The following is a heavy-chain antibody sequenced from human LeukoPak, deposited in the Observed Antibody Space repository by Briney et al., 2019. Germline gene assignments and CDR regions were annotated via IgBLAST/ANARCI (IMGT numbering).Heavy chain of an antibody. CDR1: GYTFTGYY. J-gene: IGHJ4*02. Sequence: GASVKVSCKASGYTFTGYYMHWVRQAPGQGLEWMGWISAYNGNTNYAQKLQGRVTMTTDTSTSTAYMELRSLRSDDTAVYYCARSSLYYYDSSGLDYWGQGTLVTVSS. V-gene: IGHV1-18*04. CDR2: ISAYNGNT. CDR3: ARSSLYYYDSSGLDY. D-gene: IGHD3-22*01.